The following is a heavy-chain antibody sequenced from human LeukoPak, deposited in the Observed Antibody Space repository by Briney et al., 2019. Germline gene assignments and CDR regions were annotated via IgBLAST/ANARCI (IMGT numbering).Heavy chain of an antibody. D-gene: IGHD3-16*01. CDR1: GGSISSSTYY. Sequence: SETLSLTCTVSGGSISSSTYYWGWIRQPPWKGLEWIGTIHYSGRTYYNPSLESRVTISVDTSKNQFSLRLTSVTAADTTVYYCARLDSLHIITFWGQGTLVTVSS. CDR3: ARLDSLHIITF. J-gene: IGHJ4*02. V-gene: IGHV4-39*01. CDR2: IHYSGRT.